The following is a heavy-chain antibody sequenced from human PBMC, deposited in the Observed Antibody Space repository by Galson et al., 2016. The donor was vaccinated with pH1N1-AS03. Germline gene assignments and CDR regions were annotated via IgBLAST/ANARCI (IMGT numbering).Heavy chain of an antibody. CDR1: GFTFTSYR. J-gene: IGHJ4*02. D-gene: IGHD1-1*01. CDR3: ARDAPERPVGASFDY. Sequence: SLRLSCAASGFTFTSYRMNWVRQAPGKGLEWISYIRSSGNTIYYADSVKGRFTISRDNAKNLVYLQMNSLRAEDTAVYYCARDAPERPVGASFDYWGQGTLVIVSS. V-gene: IGHV3-48*01. CDR2: IRSSGNTI.